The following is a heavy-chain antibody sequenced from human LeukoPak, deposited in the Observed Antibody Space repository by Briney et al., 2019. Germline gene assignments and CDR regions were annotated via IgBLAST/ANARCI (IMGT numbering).Heavy chain of an antibody. V-gene: IGHV1-69*01. J-gene: IGHJ4*02. CDR2: IIPIFGTA. Sequence: SVKVSCKASGGTFSSYAISWVRQAPGQGLGWMGGIIPIFGTANYAQKFQGRVTITADESTSTAYMELSSLRSEDTAAYYCASNGYSSSFQSFDYWGQGTLVTVSS. D-gene: IGHD6-13*01. CDR3: ASNGYSSSFQSFDY. CDR1: GGTFSSYA.